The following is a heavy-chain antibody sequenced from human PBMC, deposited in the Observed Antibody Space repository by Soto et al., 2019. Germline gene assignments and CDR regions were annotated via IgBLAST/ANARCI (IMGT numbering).Heavy chain of an antibody. CDR2: IIPIFGSA. V-gene: IGHV1-69*01. J-gene: IGHJ6*02. Sequence: QVQLLQSGAEVKEPGSSVKVSCTASRGIFSSYTINWLRQAPGQGLEWLGWIIPIFGSASYAQKLQGRVTITADESTSTAYMELSGLRSEDTAVCYCARVSNTGMVNSLYYAMDVWGQGTTVTVSS. CDR3: ARVSNTGMVNSLYYAMDV. CDR1: RGIFSSYT. D-gene: IGHD5-18*01.